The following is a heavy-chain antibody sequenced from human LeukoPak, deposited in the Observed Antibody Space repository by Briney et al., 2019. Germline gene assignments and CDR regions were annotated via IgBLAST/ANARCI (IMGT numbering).Heavy chain of an antibody. D-gene: IGHD3-10*01. V-gene: IGHV3-23*01. CDR1: GFTFSRSD. CDR3: AKTMVRGDMADY. J-gene: IGHJ4*02. CDR2: ISASGGST. Sequence: GGSLRLSCEASGFTFSRSDMIWVRQAPGKGLEWVSIISASGGSTFYADSVRGRFTISRDNSKNTLYLQMNSLRAEDTAVYYCAKTMVRGDMADYWGQGTLVTVSS.